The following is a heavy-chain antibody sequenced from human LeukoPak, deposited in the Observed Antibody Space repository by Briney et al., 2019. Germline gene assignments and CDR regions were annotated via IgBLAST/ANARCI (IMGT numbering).Heavy chain of an antibody. CDR3: ARGYCSSTSCEYAPFDY. D-gene: IGHD2-2*01. V-gene: IGHV1-69*05. J-gene: IGHJ4*02. Sequence: GASVKVSCKASGGTFSSYAISWVRQAPGQGLEWMRGIIPIFGTANYAQKFQGRVTITTDESTSTAYMELSSLRSEDTAVYYCARGYCSSTSCEYAPFDYWGQGTPVTVSS. CDR1: GGTFSSYA. CDR2: IIPIFGTA.